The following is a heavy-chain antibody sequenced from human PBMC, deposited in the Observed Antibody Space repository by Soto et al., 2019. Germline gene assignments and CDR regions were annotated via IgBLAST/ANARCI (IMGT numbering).Heavy chain of an antibody. D-gene: IGHD3-22*01. J-gene: IGHJ3*02. V-gene: IGHV4-39*01. CDR3: ARITMIVVVTSDDFDI. CDR2: IYYSGST. Sequence: ASETLSLTCTVSGGSISSSSYYWGWIRQPPGKGLEWIGSIYYSGSTYYNPSLKSRVTISVDTSKNQFSLKLSSVTAADTAVYYCARITMIVVVTSDDFDIWGQGTMVTVSS. CDR1: GGSISSSSYY.